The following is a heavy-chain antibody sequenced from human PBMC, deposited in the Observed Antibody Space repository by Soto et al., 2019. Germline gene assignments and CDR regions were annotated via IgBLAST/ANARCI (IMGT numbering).Heavy chain of an antibody. CDR2: IYESGIT. Sequence: QLQLQESGPGLLKPSETLSLTCSVSGGSIDRSGYYWGWIRQPPGKGLEWIGSIYESGITKYNPSLKSRVNISVDTSKNEFSLKLTPVTATDTAVYYCVRRDYSAYWSQGTLVTVSS. J-gene: IGHJ4*02. CDR1: GGSIDRSGYY. CDR3: VRRDYSAY. V-gene: IGHV4-39*01.